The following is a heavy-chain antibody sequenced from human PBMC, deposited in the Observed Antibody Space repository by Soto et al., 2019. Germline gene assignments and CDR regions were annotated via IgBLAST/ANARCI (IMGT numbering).Heavy chain of an antibody. Sequence: GGSLRLSCAASGFTFSSYAMHWVRQAPGKGLEWVAVISYDGSNKYYADSVKGRFTISRDNSKNTLYLQMNSLRAEDTAVYYCARDDDFGGYSYERLLDYWGQGTLVTVSS. CDR1: GFTFSSYA. J-gene: IGHJ4*02. V-gene: IGHV3-30-3*01. D-gene: IGHD5-18*01. CDR3: ARDDDFGGYSYERLLDY. CDR2: ISYDGSNK.